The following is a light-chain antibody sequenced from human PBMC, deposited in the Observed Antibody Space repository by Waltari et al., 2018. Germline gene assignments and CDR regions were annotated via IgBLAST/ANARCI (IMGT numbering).Light chain of an antibody. Sequence: EIVLTQSPATLSMSPGERVTLSCRASQSVGSHLAGYQQNPGQAPRLLIYDASNRATGIPARFSGSGSGTDFTLTISSLESEDFAVYYCQNRRKWPPVFTFGPGTKVEIK. CDR1: QSVGSH. V-gene: IGKV3-11*01. J-gene: IGKJ3*01. CDR2: DAS. CDR3: QNRRKWPPVFT.